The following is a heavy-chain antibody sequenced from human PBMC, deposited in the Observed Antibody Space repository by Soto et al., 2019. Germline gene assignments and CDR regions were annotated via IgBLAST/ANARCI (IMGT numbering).Heavy chain of an antibody. CDR3: ARDGGDGAGYCTNGVCPEAWYYGMDV. Sequence: GGSLRLSCAASGFTVSSNYMSWVRQAPGKGLEWVSVIYSGGSTYYADSVKGRFTISRDNSKNTLYLQMNSRGAEDTAVYYCARDGGDGAGYCTNGVCPEAWYYGMDVWGQGTTVTVSS. D-gene: IGHD2-8*01. J-gene: IGHJ6*02. CDR2: IYSGGST. CDR1: GFTVSSNY. V-gene: IGHV3-53*01.